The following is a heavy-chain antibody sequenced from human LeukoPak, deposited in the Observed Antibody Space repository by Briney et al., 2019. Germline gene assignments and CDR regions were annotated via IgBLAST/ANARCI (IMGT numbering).Heavy chain of an antibody. CDR1: GGSMKNYY. J-gene: IGHJ4*02. CDR2: IHDTRGT. CDR3: ARRRIDWLFDY. Sequence: KSSETLSLTCTVSGGSMKNYYWSWIRQPPGKGLEWIGYIHDTRGTNYNPYLKSRVTMSLDTSKTQFSLKVTSVTAADTAVYFCARRRIDWLFDYWGQGTLVTVSS. D-gene: IGHD3-9*01. V-gene: IGHV4-59*12.